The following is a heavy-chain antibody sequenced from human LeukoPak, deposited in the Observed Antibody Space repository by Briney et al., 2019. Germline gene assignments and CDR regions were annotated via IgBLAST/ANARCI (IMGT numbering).Heavy chain of an antibody. J-gene: IGHJ4*02. CDR3: AKGRQQLVFWYFDY. V-gene: IGHV3-23*01. CDR1: GFAFDTYG. Sequence: PGGSLRLSCAASGFAFDTYGMTWARQAPGKGLEWVSSISGSGYNTYYADSVKGRFTISRDNSKNTLYLQMNSLRAEDTAVYYCAKGRQQLVFWYFDYWGQGTLVTVSS. D-gene: IGHD6-13*01. CDR2: ISGSGYNT.